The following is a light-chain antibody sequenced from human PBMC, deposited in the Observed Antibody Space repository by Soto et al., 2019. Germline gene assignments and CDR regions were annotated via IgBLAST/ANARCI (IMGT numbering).Light chain of an antibody. V-gene: IGKV1-5*01. CDR1: QSISSW. J-gene: IGKJ1*01. CDR3: QQYNSYSPTT. Sequence: DIQMTQSPSTLSASVGDRVTITCRASQSISSWLAWYQQKPGKAPKLLIYDASSLESGVPSRFSGSGSGTEFTLTLSSLKPDDFATYYCQQYNSYSPTTFGQGTKVDSK. CDR2: DAS.